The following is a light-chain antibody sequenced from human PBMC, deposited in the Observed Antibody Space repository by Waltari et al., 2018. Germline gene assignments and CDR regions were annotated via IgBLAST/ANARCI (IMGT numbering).Light chain of an antibody. Sequence: DIVMTQSPLSLPVTPGEPASISCRSSQSLLHSNGYNYLDWYLQKPGQSPQLLIYLGSNRASGVPDRFSGSGTGTDFTLKISRVEAEDVGVYYCMQGLQTKFTFGPGTKVDIK. V-gene: IGKV2-28*01. J-gene: IGKJ3*01. CDR3: MQGLQTKFT. CDR2: LGS. CDR1: QSLLHSNGYNY.